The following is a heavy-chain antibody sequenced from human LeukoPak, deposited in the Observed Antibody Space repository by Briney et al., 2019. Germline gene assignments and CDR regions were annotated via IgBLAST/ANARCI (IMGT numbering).Heavy chain of an antibody. CDR3: AKAIQGTIDYFDY. CDR1: GFTFSSYA. J-gene: IGHJ4*02. D-gene: IGHD4/OR15-4a*01. Sequence: GGSLRLSCAASGFTFSSYAMSWVRQAPGKGLEWVSAISGSGGSTYYADSVKGRFTISRGNSKNTLYLQMNSLRAEDTAVYYCAKAIQGTIDYFDYWGQGTLVTVSS. CDR2: ISGSGGST. V-gene: IGHV3-23*01.